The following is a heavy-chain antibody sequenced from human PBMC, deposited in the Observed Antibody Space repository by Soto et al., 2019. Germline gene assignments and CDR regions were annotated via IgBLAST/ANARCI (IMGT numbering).Heavy chain of an antibody. CDR3: ARDLRYCSSTSCYRRLDP. J-gene: IGHJ5*02. V-gene: IGHV4-59*01. Sequence: SETLSLTCTVSGGSISSYYWSWIRQPPGKGLEWIGYIYYSGSTNYNPSLKSRVTISVDTSKNQFSLKLSSVTAADTAVYYCARDLRYCSSTSCYRRLDPWGQGTLVTVSS. CDR1: GGSISSYY. CDR2: IYYSGST. D-gene: IGHD2-2*01.